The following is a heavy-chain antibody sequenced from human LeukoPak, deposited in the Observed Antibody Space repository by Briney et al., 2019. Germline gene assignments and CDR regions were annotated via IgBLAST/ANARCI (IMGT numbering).Heavy chain of an antibody. D-gene: IGHD2-21*01. CDR1: GGSISSSSYH. CDR3: AREYSRSVVAGSRPDL. Sequence: SETLSLTCSVSGGSISSSSYHWGWIRQSPGKGLEWIRSMYYRGTTYENSSLKSRLTLSIDTSNNQFSLKLTSVTAADTAVYFCAREYSRSVVAGSRPDLWGQGLLVTVSS. J-gene: IGHJ4*02. CDR2: MYYRGTT. V-gene: IGHV4-39*02.